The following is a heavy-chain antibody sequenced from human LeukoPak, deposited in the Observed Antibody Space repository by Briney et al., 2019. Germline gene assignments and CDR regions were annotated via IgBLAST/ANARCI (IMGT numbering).Heavy chain of an antibody. V-gene: IGHV1-18*01. CDR1: GYTFTSYG. J-gene: IGHJ5*02. CDR2: ISAYNGNT. Sequence: ASVNVSCKASGYTFTSYGISWVRQAPGQGLEWMGWISAYNGNTNYAQKLQGRVTMTTDTSTSTAYMELRSLRSDDTAVYYCARVKVVITTAYNWFDHWGQGTLVTVSS. D-gene: IGHD3-22*01. CDR3: ARVKVVITTAYNWFDH.